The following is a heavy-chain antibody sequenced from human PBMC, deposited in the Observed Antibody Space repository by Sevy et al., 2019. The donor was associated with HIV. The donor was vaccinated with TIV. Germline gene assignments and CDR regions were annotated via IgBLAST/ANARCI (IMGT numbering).Heavy chain of an antibody. CDR3: ATLRGGLYGSGYFQN. V-gene: IGHV3-23*01. Sequence: GGSLRLSCAASGFTFSAYAMSWVRQAPGKGLEWVSCISSSGGRTYYADSVKGRLSISRDTSKNTLYLQMNSLRAEDTAVYYCATLRGGLYGSGYFQNWGQGTQVTVSS. D-gene: IGHD3-10*01. CDR1: GFTFSAYA. J-gene: IGHJ1*01. CDR2: ISSSGGRT.